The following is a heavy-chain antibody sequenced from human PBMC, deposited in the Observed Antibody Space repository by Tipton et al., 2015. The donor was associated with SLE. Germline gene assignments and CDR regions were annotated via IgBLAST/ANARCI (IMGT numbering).Heavy chain of an antibody. V-gene: IGHV4-39*07. J-gene: IGHJ4*02. D-gene: IGHD6-6*01. CDR1: GGSISSSSYY. Sequence: TLSLTCTVSGGSISSSSYYWGWIRQPSGKGLEWIGSIYYSGSTYYNPSLKSRVTISVDTSKNQFSLKLSSVTAADTAVYYCARDHIYGSSLGYWGQGTLVTVSS. CDR3: ARDHIYGSSLGY. CDR2: IYYSGST.